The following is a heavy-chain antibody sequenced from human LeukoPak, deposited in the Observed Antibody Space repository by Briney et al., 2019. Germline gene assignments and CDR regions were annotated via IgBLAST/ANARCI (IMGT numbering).Heavy chain of an antibody. CDR3: AQGSSGRPGWFDP. J-gene: IGHJ5*02. CDR1: GGSISSSSYY. V-gene: IGHV4-39*01. CDR2: IYYSGST. Sequence: PSETLSLTCTVSGGSISSSSYYWGWIRQPPGKGLEWIGSIYYSGSTYYNPSLKSRVTISVDTSKNQFSLKLSSVTAADTAVYYCAQGSSGRPGWFDPWGQGTLVTVSS. D-gene: IGHD3-22*01.